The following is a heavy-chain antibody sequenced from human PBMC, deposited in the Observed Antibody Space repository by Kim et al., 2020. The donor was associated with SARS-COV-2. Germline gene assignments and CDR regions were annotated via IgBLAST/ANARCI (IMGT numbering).Heavy chain of an antibody. D-gene: IGHD3-10*01. CDR3: ALSPHGSGSPQSPRD. V-gene: IGHV3-21*01. CDR1: GFTFSSYS. CDR2: ISSSSSYI. J-gene: IGHJ4*02. Sequence: GGSLRLSCAASGFTFSSYSMNWVRQAPGKGLEWVSSISSSSSYIYYADSVKGRFTISRDNAKNSLYLQMNSLRAEDTAVYYCALSPHGSGSPQSPRDGGQGTLVTVSS.